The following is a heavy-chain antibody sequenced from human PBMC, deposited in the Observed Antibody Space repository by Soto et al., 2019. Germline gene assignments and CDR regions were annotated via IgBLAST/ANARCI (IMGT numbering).Heavy chain of an antibody. Sequence: SVKVSCKASGGTFSSYAISWVRQAPGQGLEWMGGIIPIFGTANYAQKFQGRVTITADESTSTAYMELSSLRSEDTAVYYFARASQRYCSGGSCYFSWFDPWGQGTLVTVSS. CDR3: ARASQRYCSGGSCYFSWFDP. V-gene: IGHV1-69*13. CDR1: GGTFSSYA. CDR2: IIPIFGTA. J-gene: IGHJ5*02. D-gene: IGHD2-15*01.